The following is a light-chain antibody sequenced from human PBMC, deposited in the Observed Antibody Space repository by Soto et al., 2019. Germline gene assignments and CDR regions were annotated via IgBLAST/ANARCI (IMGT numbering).Light chain of an antibody. CDR3: ATLDSGLNEVV. V-gene: IGLV1-51*01. CDR1: SSNIGNNF. CDR2: DIN. J-gene: IGLJ2*01. Sequence: QSVLTQPPSVSAAPGQKVTISCSGSSSNIGNNFVSWYRHVPGDAPRLLIYDINKRASGTPDRFSAFKSGTSATLDVTGLQAGDEADYYCATLDSGLNEVVFGGGTKLTVL.